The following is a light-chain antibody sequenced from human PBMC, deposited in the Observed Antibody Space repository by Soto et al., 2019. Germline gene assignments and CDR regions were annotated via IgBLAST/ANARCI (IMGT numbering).Light chain of an antibody. CDR1: SSDVGAYNF. CDR3: SAYTVSRTYV. J-gene: IGLJ1*01. CDR2: NVY. V-gene: IGLV2-14*03. Sequence: QSALTPPASVSGSPGQLITISYTGTSSDVGAYNFVSWHQQHPGKAPKLMIYNVYDRPSGISYRFSGSKSGNTASLTISGLQGEDEADYYCSAYTVSRTYVFGTGTQSPS.